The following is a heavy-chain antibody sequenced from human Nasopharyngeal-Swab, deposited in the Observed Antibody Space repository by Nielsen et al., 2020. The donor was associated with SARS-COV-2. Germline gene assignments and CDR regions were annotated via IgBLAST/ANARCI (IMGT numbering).Heavy chain of an antibody. CDR3: ATPWELSAY. V-gene: IGHV4-39*01. CDR2: IYYSGST. Sequence: WILQPPGKGLEGIGSIYYSGSTYYNPSLKSRVTISVDTSKNQFSLKLSSVTAADTAVYYCATPWELSAYWGQGTLVTVSS. D-gene: IGHD1-26*01. J-gene: IGHJ4*02.